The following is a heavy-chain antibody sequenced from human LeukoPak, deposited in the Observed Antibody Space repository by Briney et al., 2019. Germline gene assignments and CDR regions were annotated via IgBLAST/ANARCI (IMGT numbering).Heavy chain of an antibody. Sequence: ASVKVSYNVSVYTFIFHRLTWLRQAPGQGLEWMGWISANNGNTNYAQKFQGRVTMTTDTSTTTAYMELRSLRSDGTAVYYCASGRGDYSGSSGNWSDPSRPGALVTVSS. CDR2: ISANNGNT. J-gene: IGHJ5*02. D-gene: IGHD3-22*01. CDR1: VYTFIFHR. V-gene: IGHV1-18*01. CDR3: ASGRGDYSGSSGNWSDP.